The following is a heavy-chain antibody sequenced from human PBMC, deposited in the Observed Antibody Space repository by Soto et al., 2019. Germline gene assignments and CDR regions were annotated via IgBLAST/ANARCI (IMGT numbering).Heavy chain of an antibody. CDR3: ARADGYSSSWYYYYYYMDV. J-gene: IGHJ6*03. CDR1: GGSISSYY. V-gene: IGHV4-59*08. Sequence: QVQLQESGPGLVKHSETLSLTCTVSGGSISSYYWSWIRQLPGTGLEWIGYIYYSGSTNYNPSRKSRVTISVDTSKNQLSLMLSSVTAADTAVYYCARADGYSSSWYYYYYYMDVWCKGTTVTGSS. CDR2: IYYSGST. D-gene: IGHD6-13*01.